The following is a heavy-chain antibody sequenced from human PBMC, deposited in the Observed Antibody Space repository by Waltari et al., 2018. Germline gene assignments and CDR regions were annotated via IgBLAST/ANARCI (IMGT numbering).Heavy chain of an antibody. CDR3: ARGPLGAIPDDY. CDR2: MNPNSGNT. D-gene: IGHD1-26*01. J-gene: IGHJ4*02. Sequence: QVQLVQSGAEVKKPGASVKVSCKASGYTFTSYGISWVRQATGQGLEWMGWMNPNSGNTGYAQKFQGRVTITRNTSISTAYMELSSLRSEDTAVYYCARGPLGAIPDDYWGQGTLVTVSS. CDR1: GYTFTSYG. V-gene: IGHV1-8*03.